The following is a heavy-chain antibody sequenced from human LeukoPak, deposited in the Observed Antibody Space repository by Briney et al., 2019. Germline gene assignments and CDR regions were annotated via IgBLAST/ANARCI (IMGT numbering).Heavy chain of an antibody. Sequence: GGSLRLSCAASGFTFSSYAMSWVRQAPGKGLEWVSAISGSGGSTDYADFVKGRFSISRDNSKNTLYLQMNSLRAEDTAVYHCATTTRGKNFDYWGQGTLVTVSS. V-gene: IGHV3-23*01. CDR2: ISGSGGST. J-gene: IGHJ4*02. CDR3: ATTTRGKNFDY. CDR1: GFTFSSYA. D-gene: IGHD1-1*01.